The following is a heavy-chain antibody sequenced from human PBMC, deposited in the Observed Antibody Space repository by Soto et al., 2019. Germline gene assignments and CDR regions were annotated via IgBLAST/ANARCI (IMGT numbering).Heavy chain of an antibody. CDR2: AYHNGLT. D-gene: IGHD6-19*01. Sequence: SETLSLTCAVSCDSVTSNVWWSWVRQPPGKGLEWIGEAYHNGLTDYNPSLKSRVTMSVDTSKNEFSLKLTSLTAADTAIYYCARDAAVPGESDRFDYWGQGTLVTVSS. J-gene: IGHJ4*02. V-gene: IGHV4-4*02. CDR1: CDSVTSNVW. CDR3: ARDAAVPGESDRFDY.